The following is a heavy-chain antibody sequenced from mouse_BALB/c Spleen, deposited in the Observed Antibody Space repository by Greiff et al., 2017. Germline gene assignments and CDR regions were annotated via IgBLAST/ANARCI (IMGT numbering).Heavy chain of an antibody. V-gene: IGHV1-80*01. CDR3: ARSEFAWFAY. Sequence: QVQLKESGAELVRPGSSVKISCKASGYAFSSYWMNWVKQRPGQGLEWIGQIYPGDGDTNYNGKFKGKATLTADKSSSTAYMQLSSLTSEDSAVYFCARSEFAWFAYWGQGTLVTVSA. CDR2: IYPGDGDT. J-gene: IGHJ3*01. CDR1: GYAFSSYW.